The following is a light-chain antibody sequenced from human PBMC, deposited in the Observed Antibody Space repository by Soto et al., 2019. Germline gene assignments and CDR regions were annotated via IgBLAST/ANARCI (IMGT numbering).Light chain of an antibody. Sequence: EIVMTQSPATLSVSPGERATLHCRASQSVSNNYLAWYQQKPGQAPRLLIYGASSRATGIPDRFSGSGSGTDFTLTISRLEPEDFAVYYCQQYGSSPMYTFGQGTKVDIK. CDR1: QSVSNNY. V-gene: IGKV3-20*01. CDR3: QQYGSSPMYT. J-gene: IGKJ2*01. CDR2: GAS.